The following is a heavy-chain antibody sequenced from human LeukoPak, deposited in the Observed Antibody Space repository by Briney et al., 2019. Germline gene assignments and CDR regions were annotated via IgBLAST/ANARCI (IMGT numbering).Heavy chain of an antibody. J-gene: IGHJ4*02. CDR3: ARDRQQLVRGDYFDY. CDR2: IYYSGST. CDR1: GGSINSGSYY. D-gene: IGHD6-13*01. Sequence: TSETLSLTCTVSGGSINSGSYYWVWIRQPPGKGLEWIGSIYYSGSTYYNPSLKSRVTISVDTSKSQFSLKLSSVTAADTAVYYCARDRQQLVRGDYFDYWGQGILVTVFS. V-gene: IGHV4-39*07.